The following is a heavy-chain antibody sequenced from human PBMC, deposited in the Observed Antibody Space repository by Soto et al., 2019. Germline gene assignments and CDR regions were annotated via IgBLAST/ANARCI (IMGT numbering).Heavy chain of an antibody. CDR2: ISGLADAT. D-gene: IGHD7-27*01. CDR3: VKDGDHPLTNYYFDY. CDR1: GFGFSNFA. J-gene: IGHJ4*02. V-gene: IGHV3-23*01. Sequence: FQLLESGGGSVQPGESLRLSCVASGFGFSNFAMSWVRQAPGKGLEWVSRISGLADATYYADPVKGRFTISRDNSNSTLYLQMNSLRAEDAALYYCVKDGDHPLTNYYFDYWGQGTRVTVSS.